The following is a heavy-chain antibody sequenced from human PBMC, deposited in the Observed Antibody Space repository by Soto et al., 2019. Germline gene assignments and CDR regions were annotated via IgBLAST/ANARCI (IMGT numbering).Heavy chain of an antibody. CDR2: IYSGGST. CDR1: GFTVSSNY. Sequence: GGSLRLSCAASGFTVSSNYMSWVRQAPGKGLEWVSVIYSGGSTYYADSVKGGLTISRGHSKNTLDRQMNSLRAEDTAVYYGARAGWWLLTERYYYYYYMDVWGKGTTVTVSS. J-gene: IGHJ6*03. D-gene: IGHD2-21*02. V-gene: IGHV3-66*01. CDR3: ARAGWWLLTERYYYYYYMDV.